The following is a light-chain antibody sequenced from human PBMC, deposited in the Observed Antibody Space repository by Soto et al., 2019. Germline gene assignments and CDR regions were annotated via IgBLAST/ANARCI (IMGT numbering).Light chain of an antibody. CDR3: QQYGSSPGT. CDR1: QSVSSSY. J-gene: IGKJ1*01. Sequence: EIVLTQSPGTLSLSPGERATLSCRASQSVSSSYLAWYQQKPGQAPRLLIYGASSRATGIPDRFSGSGSGTDFTLTISRLEPEDYAVYYSQQYGSSPGTFGQGTKV. CDR2: GAS. V-gene: IGKV3-20*01.